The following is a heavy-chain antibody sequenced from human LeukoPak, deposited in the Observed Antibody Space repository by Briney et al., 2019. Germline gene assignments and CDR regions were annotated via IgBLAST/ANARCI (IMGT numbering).Heavy chain of an antibody. D-gene: IGHD4-17*01. V-gene: IGHV4-61*02. Sequence: SETLSLTCTVSGGPISSGSYYWSWIRQPAGEGLEWIGRIYTSGSTNYNPSLKSRVTISVDTSKNQFSLKLSSVTAADTAVYYCARTITSTVTTGYFDPWGQGTLVTVSP. CDR2: IYTSGST. CDR1: GGPISSGSYY. CDR3: ARTITSTVTTGYFDP. J-gene: IGHJ5*02.